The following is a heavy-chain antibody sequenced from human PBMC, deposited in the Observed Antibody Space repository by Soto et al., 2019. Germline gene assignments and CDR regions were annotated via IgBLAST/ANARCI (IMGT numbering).Heavy chain of an antibody. CDR2: INTYNGKT. V-gene: IGHV1-18*01. J-gene: IGHJ6*02. CDR3: AMVDVYVTPSPQDV. D-gene: IGHD3-16*01. CDR1: GYIFTSYG. Sequence: QVQLVQSGAEVKNPGASVKVSCKTSGYIFTSYGIGWARQAPGQGLEWMGWINTYNGKTNYAQNLQGRVTLTTDTSTSTAYMELRSLRPNDTAIYYCAMVDVYVTPSPQDVWGPGTTVTVSS.